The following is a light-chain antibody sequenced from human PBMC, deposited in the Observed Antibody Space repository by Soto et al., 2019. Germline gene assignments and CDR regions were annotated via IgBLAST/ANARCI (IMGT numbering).Light chain of an antibody. V-gene: IGLV4-60*03. J-gene: IGLJ2*01. Sequence: QLVLTQSSSASASLGSSVKLTCTLSSGHSSYIIAWHQQQPGKAPRYLMKLEGSGSYNKGSGVPDRFSGSSSGADRYLTISNLQSEDEADYYCETWASNTRVFGGGTKLTVL. CDR2: LEGSGSY. CDR3: ETWASNTRV. CDR1: SGHSSYI.